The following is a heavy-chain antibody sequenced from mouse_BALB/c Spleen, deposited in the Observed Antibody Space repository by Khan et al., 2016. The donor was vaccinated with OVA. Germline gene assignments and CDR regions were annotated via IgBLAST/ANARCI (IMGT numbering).Heavy chain of an antibody. Sequence: QVQLKESGPGLVAPSQSLSITCTVSGFSLTSYGVSWVRQPPGKGLEWLGVIWGDGSTNYHSALISRLSLSKDNSTSQVFLKRNSLQTDDTATYYCAGFEASYYAMDYWGQGTSVTVSS. CDR1: GFSLTSYG. CDR2: IWGDGST. J-gene: IGHJ4*01. D-gene: IGHD6-1*01. V-gene: IGHV2-3*01. CDR3: AGFEASYYAMDY.